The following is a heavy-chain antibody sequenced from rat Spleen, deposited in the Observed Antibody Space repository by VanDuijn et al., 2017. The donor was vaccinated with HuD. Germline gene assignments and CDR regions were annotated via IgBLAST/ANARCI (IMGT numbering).Heavy chain of an antibody. J-gene: IGHJ2*01. CDR1: DYSITSNY. Sequence: EVQLQESGPGLVKPSQSLSLTCSVTDYSITSNYWGWIRKFPGTKMEWMGYISYSGSTIYNPSLKSRISITRDTTKNQFFLQLNSVTTEDTATYYCARYSHYYDGTYYYYFDYWGQGVMVTVSS. CDR3: ARYSHYYDGTYYYYFDY. CDR2: ISYSGST. V-gene: IGHV3-1*01. D-gene: IGHD1-12*02.